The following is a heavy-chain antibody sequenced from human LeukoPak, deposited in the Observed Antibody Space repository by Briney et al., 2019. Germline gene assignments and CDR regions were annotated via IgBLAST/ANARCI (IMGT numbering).Heavy chain of an antibody. V-gene: IGHV1-2*02. Sequence: ASVKVSCKASGYTFTGYYMHWVRQAPGQGLEWMGWINPNSGGTNYAQKFQGRVTMTRDTSISTAYMELSRLRSDDTAVYYCAREAIGDSSSPLANWFDPWGQGTLVAVSS. CDR2: INPNSGGT. J-gene: IGHJ5*02. CDR3: AREAIGDSSSPLANWFDP. D-gene: IGHD6-6*01. CDR1: GYTFTGYY.